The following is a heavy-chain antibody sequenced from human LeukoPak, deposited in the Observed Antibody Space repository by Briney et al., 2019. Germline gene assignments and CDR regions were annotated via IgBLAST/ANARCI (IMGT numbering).Heavy chain of an antibody. D-gene: IGHD3-10*01. Sequence: PGGSLRLSCAASEFTFSGSAMHWVRQASGKGLEWVGRIRSKANSYATAYAASVKGRFTISRDDSKNTAYLQMNSLKTEDTAVYYCTRHDHGSGSYYYYYYYYMDVWGKGTTVTVSS. J-gene: IGHJ6*03. CDR3: TRHDHGSGSYYYYYYYYMDV. CDR1: EFTFSGSA. CDR2: IRSKANSYAT. V-gene: IGHV3-73*01.